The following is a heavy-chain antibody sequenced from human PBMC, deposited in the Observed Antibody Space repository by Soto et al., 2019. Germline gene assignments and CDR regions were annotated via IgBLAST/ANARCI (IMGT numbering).Heavy chain of an antibody. J-gene: IGHJ6*02. Sequence: SETLSLTCAVYGGSFSDYYWSWIRQPPGKGLEWIGEINHSGSTNYNPSLKSRVTISVDTSKNQFSLKLSSVTAADTAVYYCARGGVGGYSGYDYPSGMDVWSQGTTVTVSS. CDR2: INHSGST. CDR3: ARGGVGGYSGYDYPSGMDV. CDR1: GGSFSDYY. D-gene: IGHD5-12*01. V-gene: IGHV4-34*01.